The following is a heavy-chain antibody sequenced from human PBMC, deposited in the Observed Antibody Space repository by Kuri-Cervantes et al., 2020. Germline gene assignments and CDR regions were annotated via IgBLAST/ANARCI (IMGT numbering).Heavy chain of an antibody. CDR3: ARSPMITFGGVIVTSSRADAFDI. CDR2: INAGNGNT. D-gene: IGHD3-16*02. Sequence: ASVKVSCKASGYTFTSYAMHWVRQAPGQRLEWMGWINAGNGNTKYSQKFQGRVTITRDTSASTAYMELSSLRSEDTAVYYRARSPMITFGGVIVTSSRADAFDIWGQGTMVTVSS. J-gene: IGHJ3*02. V-gene: IGHV1-3*01. CDR1: GYTFTSYA.